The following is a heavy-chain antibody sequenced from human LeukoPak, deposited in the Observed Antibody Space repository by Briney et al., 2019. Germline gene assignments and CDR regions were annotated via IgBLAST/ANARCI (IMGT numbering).Heavy chain of an antibody. D-gene: IGHD3-22*01. J-gene: IGHJ4*02. CDR3: AREWRYYDSSGYYDY. Sequence: SETLSLTCTVSGGSISSSSYYWGWVRQPPGKGLEWIGSISYSGSTYYNPSLKSRVTISVDTSKNQFSLRLSSVTAADTAVYYCAREWRYYDSSGYYDYWGQGTLVTVSS. CDR1: GGSISSSSYY. V-gene: IGHV4-39*02. CDR2: ISYSGST.